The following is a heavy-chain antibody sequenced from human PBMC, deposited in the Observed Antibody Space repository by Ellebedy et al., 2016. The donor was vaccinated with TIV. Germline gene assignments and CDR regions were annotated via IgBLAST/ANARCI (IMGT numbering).Heavy chain of an antibody. Sequence: ASVKVSCXASGYTISDYSVNWVRQAPGQRLEWMGWVNAANDHTKYSQKFQGRVTITRDSSASTAYMELNSLRSEDTAVYYCARGANYGLYYFDYWGQGTLVTVSS. CDR1: GYTISDYS. CDR2: VNAANDHT. D-gene: IGHD3-10*01. J-gene: IGHJ4*02. CDR3: ARGANYGLYYFDY. V-gene: IGHV1-3*01.